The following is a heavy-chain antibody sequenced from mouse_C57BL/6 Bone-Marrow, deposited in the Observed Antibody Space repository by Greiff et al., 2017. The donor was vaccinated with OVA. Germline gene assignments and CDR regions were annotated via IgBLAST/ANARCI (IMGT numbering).Heavy chain of an antibody. CDR1: GYAFSSSW. CDR3: ASSGDYDANYFDY. J-gene: IGHJ2*01. V-gene: IGHV1-82*01. Sequence: QVQLQQSGPELVKPGASVKISCKASGYAFSSSWMNWVKQRPGKGLEWIGRIYPGDGDTNYNGKFKGKATLTADKSSSTAYMQLSSLTSEDSAVSFCASSGDYDANYFDYWGQGTTLTVSS. D-gene: IGHD2-4*01. CDR2: IYPGDGDT.